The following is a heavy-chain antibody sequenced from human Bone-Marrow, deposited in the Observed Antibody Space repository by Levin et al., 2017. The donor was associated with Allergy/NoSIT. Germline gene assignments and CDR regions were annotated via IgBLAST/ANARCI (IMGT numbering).Heavy chain of an antibody. Sequence: SSETLSLTCTVSGGSISSYYWSWIRQPPGKGLEWIGYIYYSGSTNYNPSLKSRVTISVDTSKNQFSLKLSSVTAADTAVYYCARGGGYCSGGSCYAGYFDYWGQGTLVTVSS. D-gene: IGHD2-15*01. CDR3: ARGGGYCSGGSCYAGYFDY. CDR1: GGSISSYY. V-gene: IGHV4-59*01. CDR2: IYYSGST. J-gene: IGHJ4*02.